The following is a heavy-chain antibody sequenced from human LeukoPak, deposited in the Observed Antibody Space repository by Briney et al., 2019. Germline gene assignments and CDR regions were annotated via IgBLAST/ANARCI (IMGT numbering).Heavy chain of an antibody. Sequence: GGSLRLSCAASGFTFSSYAMSWVHQAPGKGLEWVSAISGSGGSTYYADSVKGRFTISRDNSKNTLYLQMNSLRAEDTAVYYCAKVDDYGDYFDYWGQGTLVTVSS. CDR3: AKVDDYGDYFDY. D-gene: IGHD4-17*01. CDR2: ISGSGGST. J-gene: IGHJ4*02. V-gene: IGHV3-23*01. CDR1: GFTFSSYA.